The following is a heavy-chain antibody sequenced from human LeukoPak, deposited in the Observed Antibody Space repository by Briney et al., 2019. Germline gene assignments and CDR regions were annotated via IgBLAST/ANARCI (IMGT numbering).Heavy chain of an antibody. CDR2: INPNSGGT. J-gene: IGHJ6*04. V-gene: IGHV1-2*02. CDR1: GYTFTGYY. CDR3: ARKGVTWYYGMDV. D-gene: IGHD2-21*02. Sequence: GASVEVSCKASGYTFTGYYMHWVRQAPGQGLEWMGWINPNSGGTNYSQKFQGRVTITRDTSASTAYMELSSLRSEDTAVYYCARKGVTWYYGMDVWGKGTTVTVSS.